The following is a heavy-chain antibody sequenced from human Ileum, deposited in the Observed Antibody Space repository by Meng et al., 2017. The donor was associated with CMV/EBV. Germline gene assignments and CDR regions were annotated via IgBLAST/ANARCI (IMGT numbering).Heavy chain of an antibody. V-gene: IGHV4-59*01. CDR3: ARTGRFGSYYFDY. CDR1: GCYISSYY. D-gene: IGHD3-10*01. Sequence: QLHLQQVDHGLWKPPETLSITFCGAGCYISSYYWCWIRQAPGKGLEWIGYVYSTGSTNCSPSLRSRVTISVDMSRNQFSLRLSSVTAADTAVYYCARTGRFGSYYFDYWGQGTLVTVSS. CDR2: VYSTGST. J-gene: IGHJ4*02.